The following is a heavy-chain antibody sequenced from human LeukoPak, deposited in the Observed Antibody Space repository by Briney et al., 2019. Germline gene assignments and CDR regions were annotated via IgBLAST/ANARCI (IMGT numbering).Heavy chain of an antibody. CDR2: ISTYNGNT. D-gene: IGHD2-2*01. Sequence: ASVKVSCKASGYTFTSYGISWVRQAPGQGLEWVGWISTYNGNTFYAQKFEGRVSMTTDTSTNTVYMDLRSLRSDDTAVYYCARDLEHCRNIICSSSAYWGQGTLVTVSS. V-gene: IGHV1-18*01. CDR1: GYTFTSYG. CDR3: ARDLEHCRNIICSSSAY. J-gene: IGHJ4*02.